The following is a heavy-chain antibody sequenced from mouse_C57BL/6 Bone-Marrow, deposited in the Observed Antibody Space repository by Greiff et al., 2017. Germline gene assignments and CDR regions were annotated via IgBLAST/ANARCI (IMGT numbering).Heavy chain of an antibody. J-gene: IGHJ1*03. CDR1: GYTFTSYW. CDR3: ARRYYGSSYRGYFDV. CDR2: IYPGSGST. D-gene: IGHD1-1*01. V-gene: IGHV1-55*01. Sequence: QVQLQQPGAELVKPGASVKMSCKASGYTFTSYWITWVKQRPGQGLEWIGDIYPGSGSTNYNEKFKSKATLTVDTSSSTAYMQLSSLTSEDSAVYYCARRYYGSSYRGYFDVWGTGTTVTVSS.